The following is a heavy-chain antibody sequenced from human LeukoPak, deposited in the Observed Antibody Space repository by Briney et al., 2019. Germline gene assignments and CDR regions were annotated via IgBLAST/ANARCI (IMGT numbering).Heavy chain of an antibody. CDR1: GGSISSYY. CDR2: IYYSGST. Sequence: SETLSLTCTVSGGSISSYYWSWIRQPPGKGLEWIGYIYYSGSTNYNPSLKSRVTISVDTSKNQFSLKLSSVTAADTAVYYCARQGGGSGWSPYLFDYWGQGTLVTVSS. CDR3: ARQGGGSGWSPYLFDY. D-gene: IGHD6-19*01. J-gene: IGHJ4*02. V-gene: IGHV4-59*08.